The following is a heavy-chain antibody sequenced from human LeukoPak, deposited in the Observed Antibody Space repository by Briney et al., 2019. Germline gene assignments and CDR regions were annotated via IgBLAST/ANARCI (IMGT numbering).Heavy chain of an antibody. CDR2: IGTTASTI. V-gene: IGHV3-48*04. Sequence: GGSLRLSCAASGVTLSSFGMNWVRQAPGKGLEWVSYIGTTASTIYYADSVKGRFTISRDNAKISLYLQMNSLRAEDTAVYYCARDRGYCRGTTCYAYYDSWGQGTLVTVSS. CDR1: GVTLSSFG. CDR3: ARDRGYCRGTTCYAYYDS. J-gene: IGHJ4*02. D-gene: IGHD2-2*01.